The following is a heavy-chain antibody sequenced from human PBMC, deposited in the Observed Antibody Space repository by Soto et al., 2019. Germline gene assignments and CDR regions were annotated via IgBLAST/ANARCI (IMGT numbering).Heavy chain of an antibody. D-gene: IGHD2-15*01. CDR2: IYSGGST. CDR3: ARARGGRYCSGGSCYSRPYYFDY. CDR1: GFTVSSNY. V-gene: IGHV3-66*01. J-gene: IGHJ4*02. Sequence: EVQLVESGGGLVQPGGSLRLSCAASGFTVSSNYMSWVRQAPGKGLEWVSVIYSGGSTYYADSVKGRFTISRDNSKNTLYLQMNSLRAEDTAVYYCARARGGRYCSGGSCYSRPYYFDYWGQGTLVTVSS.